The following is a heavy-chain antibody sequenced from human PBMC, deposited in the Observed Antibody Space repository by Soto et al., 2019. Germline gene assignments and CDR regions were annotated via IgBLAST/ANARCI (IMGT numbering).Heavy chain of an antibody. J-gene: IGHJ4*02. Sequence: SETLSLTCTVSGGSISSYYWSWIRQPPGKGLEWIGYIYYSGSTNYNPSLKSRVTISVDTSKNQFPLKLSSVTAADTAVYYCARQVLLGLYYFDYWGQGTLVTVSS. D-gene: IGHD2-15*01. CDR2: IYYSGST. V-gene: IGHV4-59*08. CDR1: GGSISSYY. CDR3: ARQVLLGLYYFDY.